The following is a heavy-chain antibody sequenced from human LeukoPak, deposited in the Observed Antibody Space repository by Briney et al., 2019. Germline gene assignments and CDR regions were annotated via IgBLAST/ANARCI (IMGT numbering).Heavy chain of an antibody. D-gene: IGHD2-2*01. CDR3: ARVCSSTSCYAFDI. Sequence: PSETLSLTCTVSGGSISSSSYYWGWIRQPPGKGLEWIGSIYYSGSTYYNPSLKSRVTISVDTSKNQFSLKLSSVTAADTAVYYCARVCSSTSCYAFDIWGQGTMVIVSS. J-gene: IGHJ3*02. V-gene: IGHV4-39*07. CDR2: IYYSGST. CDR1: GGSISSSSYY.